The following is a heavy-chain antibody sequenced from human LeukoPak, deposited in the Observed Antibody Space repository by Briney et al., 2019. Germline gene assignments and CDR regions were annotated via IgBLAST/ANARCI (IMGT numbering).Heavy chain of an antibody. V-gene: IGHV3-30*02. CDR2: IRYDGSNK. J-gene: IGHJ4*02. CDR3: AFHRVLGYFDWLTPLDY. D-gene: IGHD3-9*01. CDR1: GFTFSSYG. Sequence: GGSLRLSCAASGFTFSSYGMHWVRQAPGKGLEWVAFIRYDGSNKYYADSVKVRFTISRYNSKNTLYLKMNGLRPEDTAAYYCAFHRVLGYFDWLTPLDYWGQGTLVTVSS.